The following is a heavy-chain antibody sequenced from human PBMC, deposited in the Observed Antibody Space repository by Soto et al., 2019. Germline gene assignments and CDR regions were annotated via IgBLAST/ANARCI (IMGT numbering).Heavy chain of an antibody. CDR2: ISAHNGNP. CDR1: GYAFTTYG. V-gene: IGHV1-18*01. Sequence: QVHLVQSGAEVKKPGASVKVSCKGSGYAFTTYGITWVRQAPGQGLEWMGWISAHNGNPNYAQKVQGRVTVTRDTATSTAYIELRSLRSDDTAVYYCARVRYGDYWGQGALVNVAS. D-gene: IGHD1-1*01. CDR3: ARVRYGDY. J-gene: IGHJ4*02.